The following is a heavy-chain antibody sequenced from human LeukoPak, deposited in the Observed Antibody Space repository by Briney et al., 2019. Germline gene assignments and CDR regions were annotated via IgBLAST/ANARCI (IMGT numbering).Heavy chain of an antibody. J-gene: IGHJ4*02. D-gene: IGHD7-27*01. CDR2: MSYIGSA. CDR3: ARAGDPWRFDY. CDR1: GGSVSPVSGDSINSYY. Sequence: PSETLSLTCTVSGGSVSPVSGDSINSYYWSWIRQPPGKGLEWTGFMSYIGSANYNPSLESRVTISVDTSKNQFSLKLRSVTAADTAVYYCARAGDPWRFDYWGQGTLVAVSS. V-gene: IGHV4-61*01.